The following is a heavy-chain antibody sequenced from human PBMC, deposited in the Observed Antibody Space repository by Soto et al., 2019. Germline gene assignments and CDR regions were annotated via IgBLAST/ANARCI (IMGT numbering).Heavy chain of an antibody. J-gene: IGHJ4*02. V-gene: IGHV4-34*01. D-gene: IGHD3-3*01. Sequence: PSETLSLTCAVYGGSFSGYYWSWIRQPPGKGLEWIGEINHSGSTNYNPSLKSRVTISVDTSKNQFSLKLSSVTAADTAVYYCARERAVLRFLEWSLFDYWGQGTLVTVSS. CDR3: ARERAVLRFLEWSLFDY. CDR2: INHSGST. CDR1: GGSFSGYY.